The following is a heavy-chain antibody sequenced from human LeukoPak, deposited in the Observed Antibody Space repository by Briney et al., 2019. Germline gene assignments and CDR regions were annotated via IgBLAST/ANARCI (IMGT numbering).Heavy chain of an antibody. V-gene: IGHV4-59*01. Sequence: SQTLSLTCTVSAGSITSYYCGWVRHPPGEGLEWIGYIYYSGGTNYNPCLKSRVTISVDTSKNQFSLKLSSLTAADTPVYSCAGSDDAFDIWGQGTMVTASS. CDR3: AGSDDAFDI. CDR1: AGSITSYY. CDR2: IYYSGGT. J-gene: IGHJ3*02.